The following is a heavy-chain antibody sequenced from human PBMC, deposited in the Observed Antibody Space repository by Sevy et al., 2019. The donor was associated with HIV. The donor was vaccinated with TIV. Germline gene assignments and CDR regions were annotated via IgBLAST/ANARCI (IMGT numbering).Heavy chain of an antibody. CDR3: AGFGDTLRFCSSTSCYFNWFDS. Sequence: ASVKVSCKASGGDFNNNAITWVRQAPGQGLEWMGGVIPMSGTAKYSQVFQGRVTIIADESTGTTYMELSSLRSEDTAVYFCAGFGDTLRFCSSTSCYFNWFDSWGQGTLVTVSS. V-gene: IGHV1-69*13. D-gene: IGHD2-2*01. J-gene: IGHJ5*01. CDR2: VIPMSGTA. CDR1: GGDFNNNA.